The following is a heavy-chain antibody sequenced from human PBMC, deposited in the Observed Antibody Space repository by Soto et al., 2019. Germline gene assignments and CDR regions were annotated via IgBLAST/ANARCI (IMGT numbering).Heavy chain of an antibody. Sequence: QVQLVESGGGVVQPGRSLRLSCAASGFTFSSYGMHWVRQAPGKGLEWVAVIWYDGSNKYYADSVKGRFTISRDNSKITLNLQMNSLRAEDTAVYYWARDYGSGMDWFDPWGQGTLVTVSS. D-gene: IGHD3-10*01. J-gene: IGHJ5*02. V-gene: IGHV3-33*01. CDR3: ARDYGSGMDWFDP. CDR2: IWYDGSNK. CDR1: GFTFSSYG.